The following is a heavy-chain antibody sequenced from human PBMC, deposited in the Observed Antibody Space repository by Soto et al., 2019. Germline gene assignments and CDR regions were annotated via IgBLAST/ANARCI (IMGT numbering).Heavy chain of an antibody. J-gene: IGHJ4*02. CDR1: GGSVSSGSYY. D-gene: IGHD3-22*01. V-gene: IGHV4-61*01. CDR2: IYYTGRT. CDR3: ATMSSSGYPLDY. Sequence: QVQLQESGPGLVKPSETLSLTCIVSGGSVSSGSYYWSWIRQPPGKGLEWIGFIYYTGRTSYNPSLKSRVTISVATSNNQFSLKLSSVTAADTAVYFCATMSSSGYPLDYWGRGTLVTVSS.